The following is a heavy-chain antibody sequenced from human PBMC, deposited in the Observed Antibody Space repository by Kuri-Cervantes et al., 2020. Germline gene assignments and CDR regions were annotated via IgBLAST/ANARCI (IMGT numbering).Heavy chain of an antibody. Sequence: SGPTLVKPTQTLTLTCTFSGFSLSTSGVGVGWIRQPPGKGLEWIGYIYYSGSTNYNPSLKSRVAMSVDTSKNQFSLKLSSMTAADTAIYYCARDRLAATKMGERYFDFWGQGTLVTVSS. CDR1: GFSLSTSGVG. J-gene: IGHJ4*02. CDR2: IYYSGST. CDR3: ARDRLAATKMGERYFDF. D-gene: IGHD3-16*01. V-gene: IGHV4-61*08.